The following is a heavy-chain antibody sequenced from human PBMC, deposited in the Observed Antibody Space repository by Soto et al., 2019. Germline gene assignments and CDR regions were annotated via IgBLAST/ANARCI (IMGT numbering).Heavy chain of an antibody. Sequence: SETLSLTCAVSGGSINTDSWWTWVRQPPGKGLEWIGEIHRSRGTNYNSSLKSRVTISIDRPTNHFSLRLYSVTAADTAVYYCASREEARPFWGQGTLVTVSS. V-gene: IGHV4-4*02. D-gene: IGHD6-6*01. CDR1: GGSINTDSW. CDR2: IHRSRGT. CDR3: ASREEARPF. J-gene: IGHJ4*02.